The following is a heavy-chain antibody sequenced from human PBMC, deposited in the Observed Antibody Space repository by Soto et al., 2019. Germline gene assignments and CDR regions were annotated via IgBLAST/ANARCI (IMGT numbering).Heavy chain of an antibody. V-gene: IGHV4-59*08. J-gene: IGHJ4*02. D-gene: IGHD2-2*01. CDR1: GGSISSHY. Sequence: SETLSLTCTVSGGSISSHYWCWIRQPQGQGLEWIGYIYYSGSTNYNPSLKSRVTISVDTSKSQFSLRLSSVTAADTAVYCCSRLDAYAHYFDSWGQGALVTVSS. CDR2: IYYSGST. CDR3: SRLDAYAHYFDS.